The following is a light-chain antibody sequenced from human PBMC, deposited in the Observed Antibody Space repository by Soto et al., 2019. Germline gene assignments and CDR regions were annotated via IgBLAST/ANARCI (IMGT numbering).Light chain of an antibody. CDR2: KAS. CDR3: QHSNSYSEA. CDR1: QSISTW. V-gene: IGKV1-5*03. J-gene: IGKJ1*01. Sequence: EIEVTQTTTTLPASVGDSVTITCLADQSISTWLAWYQQKPGKAPNLLIYKASRLETGVPSRFSGSGSGTEFTLTISSLQPDDFATYYCQHSNSYSEAFGQGTKVDI.